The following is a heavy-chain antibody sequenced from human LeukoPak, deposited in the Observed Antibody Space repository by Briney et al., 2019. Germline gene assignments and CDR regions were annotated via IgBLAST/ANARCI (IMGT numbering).Heavy chain of an antibody. J-gene: IGHJ4*02. CDR2: ISGSGAGT. V-gene: IGHV3-23*01. D-gene: IGHD2/OR15-2a*01. CDR3: AKDRDSSTSRELFDS. CDR1: GFTFSNHA. Sequence: GGSLRLSCAASGFTFSNHAMTWVRQAPGKGLEWVSAISGSGAGTSYADSVKGRFTISRDNSKNTLYLQMNSLRAEDTAVYCYAKDRDSSTSRELFDSWGQGTLVTVSS.